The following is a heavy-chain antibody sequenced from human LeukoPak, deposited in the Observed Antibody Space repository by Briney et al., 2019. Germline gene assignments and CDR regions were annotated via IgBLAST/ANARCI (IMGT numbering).Heavy chain of an antibody. CDR1: GFTFGSYA. D-gene: IGHD6-19*01. V-gene: IGHV3-30*04. CDR2: ISYDESNK. Sequence: GRSLRLSCAASGFTFGSYAMHWVRQAPGKGLEWVAIISYDESNKYYADSVKGRFTISRDNSKNTLYLQMNSLRPEETAVYYCATELREGGSGSQYFQHWGQGTLVTVSS. CDR3: ATELREGGSGSQYFQH. J-gene: IGHJ1*01.